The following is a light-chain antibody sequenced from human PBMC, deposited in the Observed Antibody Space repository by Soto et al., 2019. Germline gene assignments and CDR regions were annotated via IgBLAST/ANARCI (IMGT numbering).Light chain of an antibody. CDR3: QQSYSTPLT. CDR1: QSSSSY. Sequence: DIQMTQSPSSLSASVGDRVTITCRASQSSSSYLNWYQQKPGKAPKLLIYAASSLQSGVPLRFSGSGSGTDFTLTISSXQPEDSATYYCQQSYSTPLTFGGGTKVDIK. V-gene: IGKV1-39*01. J-gene: IGKJ4*01. CDR2: AAS.